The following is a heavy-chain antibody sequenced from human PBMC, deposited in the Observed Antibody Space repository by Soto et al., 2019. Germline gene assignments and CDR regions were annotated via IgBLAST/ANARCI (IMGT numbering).Heavy chain of an antibody. CDR3: ARGDIVLVPASEGNWFDP. CDR2: INPDAGAT. J-gene: IGHJ5*02. Sequence: GASVNVSCKASAYSFTTYHIHWVRQAPGQGLEWMGLINPDAGATNYAQRFQGRLRLTRDTSTSTVCMELRSLRFDDTAVYYCARGDIVLVPASEGNWFDPWGQGTLVTVSS. D-gene: IGHD2-2*01. CDR1: AYSFTTYH. V-gene: IGHV1-46*01.